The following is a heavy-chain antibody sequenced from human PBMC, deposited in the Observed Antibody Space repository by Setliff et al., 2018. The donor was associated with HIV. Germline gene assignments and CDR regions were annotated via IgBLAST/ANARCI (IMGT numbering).Heavy chain of an antibody. CDR1: GFSFSSYN. J-gene: IGHJ3*02. CDR3: VRDLYSSGWRWGAFDI. D-gene: IGHD6-19*01. Sequence: GGSLRLSCAASGFSFSSYNFSWVRQAPGKGLEWVSYISSSSTTVYYADSLKGRFTMSRDNAKTSLYLQMNSLRAEDTAVYYCVRDLYSSGWRWGAFDIWGQGTMVTVSS. V-gene: IGHV3-48*04. CDR2: ISSSSTTV.